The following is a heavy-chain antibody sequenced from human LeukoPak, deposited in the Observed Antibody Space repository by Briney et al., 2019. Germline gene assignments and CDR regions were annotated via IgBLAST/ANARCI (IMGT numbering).Heavy chain of an antibody. D-gene: IGHD3-9*01. Sequence: PSETLSLTCTVSGGSISSYYWSWIRQPPGKGLEWIGYIYYSGSTNYNPSLKSRVTISVDASKNQFSLKLSSVTAADTAVYYCARWGGDILTGYLPIGGYDYWGQGTLVTVSS. V-gene: IGHV4-59*08. CDR2: IYYSGST. CDR1: GGSISSYY. J-gene: IGHJ4*02. CDR3: ARWGGDILTGYLPIGGYDY.